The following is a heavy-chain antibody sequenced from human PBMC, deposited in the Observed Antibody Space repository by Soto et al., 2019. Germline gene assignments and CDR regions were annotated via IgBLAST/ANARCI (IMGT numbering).Heavy chain of an antibody. CDR2: IYYSGST. D-gene: IGHD2-8*01. Sequence: SETLSLTCTVSGGSISSGGYYWSWIRQHPGKGLEWIGYIYYSGSTYHNPSLKSRVTISVDTSKNQFSLELSSVTAADTAVYYCARESLNLADGVMHYYSGMDVWGQGTTVTVSS. J-gene: IGHJ6*02. CDR3: ARESLNLADGVMHYYSGMDV. CDR1: GGSISSGGYY. V-gene: IGHV4-31*03.